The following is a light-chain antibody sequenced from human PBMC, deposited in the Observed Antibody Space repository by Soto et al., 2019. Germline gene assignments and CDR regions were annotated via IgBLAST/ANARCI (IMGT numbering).Light chain of an antibody. Sequence: QSVLTQPPSASGTPGQRVTISCSGSRSNIGSNTVNWYQQLPGTAPKLLIYSNNQRPSGVPDRFSGSKSGTSASLAISGLQSEDEAEYYCAVWDDSLHGWVFGGGTKVTVL. CDR1: RSNIGSNT. CDR3: AVWDDSLHGWV. J-gene: IGLJ3*02. V-gene: IGLV1-44*01. CDR2: SNN.